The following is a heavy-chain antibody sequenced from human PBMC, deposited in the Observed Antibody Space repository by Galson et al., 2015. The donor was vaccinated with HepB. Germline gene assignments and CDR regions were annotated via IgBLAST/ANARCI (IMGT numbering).Heavy chain of an antibody. V-gene: IGHV3-21*01. Sequence: SLRLSCAASGFTFSSYSMNWVRQAPGKGLEWVSSISSSSSYIYYADSVKGRFTISRDNAKNSLYLQMDSLRAEDTAVYYCARDRSIVVVPAAADAFDIWGQGTMVTVSS. D-gene: IGHD2-2*01. CDR3: ARDRSIVVVPAAADAFDI. J-gene: IGHJ3*02. CDR1: GFTFSSYS. CDR2: ISSSSSYI.